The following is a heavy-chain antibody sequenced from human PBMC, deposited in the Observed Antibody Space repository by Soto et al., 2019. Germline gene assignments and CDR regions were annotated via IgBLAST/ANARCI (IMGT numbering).Heavy chain of an antibody. V-gene: IGHV1-2*04. Sequence: ASVKVSCKASGYTFTGYYMHWVRQAPGQGLEWMGWINPNSGGTSYAQKFQGCVTMTRDTSISTAYMELSSLRSGDTAVYYCARGSGYYYAMDVWGQGTTVTVSS. CDR1: GYTFTGYY. CDR3: ARGSGYYYAMDV. CDR2: INPNSGGT. J-gene: IGHJ6*02.